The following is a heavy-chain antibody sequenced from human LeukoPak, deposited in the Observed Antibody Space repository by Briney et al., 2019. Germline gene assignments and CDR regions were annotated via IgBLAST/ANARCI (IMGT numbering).Heavy chain of an antibody. CDR1: GFTFSSYA. CDR3: ARYGSEGAFDY. CDR2: ISSNGDIT. D-gene: IGHD3-10*01. Sequence: GGSLRLSCTASGFTFSSYAMHWVRQAPGKGLEYVSAISSNGDITYYANSVKGRFIISRDNSKNTLYLEMGSLRAEDMAVYYCARYGSEGAFDYWGQGTLVTVSS. V-gene: IGHV3-64*01. J-gene: IGHJ4*02.